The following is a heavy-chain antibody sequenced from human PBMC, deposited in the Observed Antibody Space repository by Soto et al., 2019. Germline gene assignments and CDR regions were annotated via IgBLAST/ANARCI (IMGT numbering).Heavy chain of an antibody. J-gene: IGHJ5*02. CDR1: GGSISSYY. D-gene: IGHD6-13*01. CDR3: ASGYSSSWYGGWFDP. Sequence: QVQLQESGPGLVKPSETLSLTCTVSGGSISSYYWSWIRQPPGKGLEWIGYIYYSGSTNYNPSLKSRVPISVDTSKNQFALKLSSVTAADTAVYYCASGYSSSWYGGWFDPWGQGTLVTVSS. CDR2: IYYSGST. V-gene: IGHV4-59*08.